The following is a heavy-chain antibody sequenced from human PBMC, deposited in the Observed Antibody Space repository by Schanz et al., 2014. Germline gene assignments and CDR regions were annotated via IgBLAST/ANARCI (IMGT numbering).Heavy chain of an antibody. D-gene: IGHD2-2*01. J-gene: IGHJ1*01. Sequence: QVQLVQSGAEVKKPGASVKVSCKASGYTFTSDSMHWVRQAPGQGLEWMGMINPSGGSTTYAQKFQGRVTMTRDTSTSTVYMELSSLRSEDTALYYCARDTAQSCIGPSCFEYFQHWGQGALVTVSS. CDR1: GYTFTSDS. V-gene: IGHV1-46*01. CDR2: INPSGGST. CDR3: ARDTAQSCIGPSCFEYFQH.